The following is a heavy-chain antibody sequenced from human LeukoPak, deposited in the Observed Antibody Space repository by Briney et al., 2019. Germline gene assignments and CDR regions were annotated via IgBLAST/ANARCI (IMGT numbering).Heavy chain of an antibody. Sequence: GGSLRVSCAASGFTFNSYWMHWVRQAPGKGLVWVSRINSDGSSTSYADAVKGRFTISRDNAKNTLYLQMNSLRAEDTAVYYCARADDSGYYVNYWGQGTLVTVSS. CDR2: INSDGSST. V-gene: IGHV3-74*01. CDR3: ARADDSGYYVNY. D-gene: IGHD3-22*01. J-gene: IGHJ4*02. CDR1: GFTFNSYW.